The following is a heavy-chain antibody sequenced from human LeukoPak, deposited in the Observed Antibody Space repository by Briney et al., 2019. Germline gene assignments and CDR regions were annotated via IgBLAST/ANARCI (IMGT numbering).Heavy chain of an antibody. Sequence: SGGSLRLSCAASGFTFSSYAMSWVRQAPGKGLEWASAISGSGGSTYYADSVKGRFTISRDNSKNTLYLQMNGLRAEDTAVYYCAKEPPHYYDSSGYYDYWGQGTLVTVSS. CDR2: ISGSGGST. CDR3: AKEPPHYYDSSGYYDY. D-gene: IGHD3-22*01. CDR1: GFTFSSYA. V-gene: IGHV3-23*01. J-gene: IGHJ4*02.